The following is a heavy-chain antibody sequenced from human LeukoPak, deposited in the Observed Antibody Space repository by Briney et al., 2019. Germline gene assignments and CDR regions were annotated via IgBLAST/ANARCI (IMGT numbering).Heavy chain of an antibody. D-gene: IGHD2-15*01. Sequence: GGSLRLSCAASGFTLSSYAMSWVRQAPGKGLEWVSTISGGGVSTYYADSVKGRLTISRDNPKNTLYLHMNSLRADDTAVYYCATLKRFCSGGSCYSDRQYYFDYWGQGTLVTVSS. CDR2: ISGGGVST. V-gene: IGHV3-23*01. J-gene: IGHJ4*02. CDR3: ATLKRFCSGGSCYSDRQYYFDY. CDR1: GFTLSSYA.